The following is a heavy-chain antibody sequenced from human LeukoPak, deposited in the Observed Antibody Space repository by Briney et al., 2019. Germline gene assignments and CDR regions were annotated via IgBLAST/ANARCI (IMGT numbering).Heavy chain of an antibody. CDR3: AGHRSGSLLSPPMDV. V-gene: IGHV4-4*09. Sequence: PSETLSLTCTVSGGSISSYYWSWIRQPPGKGLEWIGYIYTSGSTNYNPSLKSRVTISVDTSKNQFSLKLSSVTAADTAVYYCAGHRSGSLLSPPMDVWGKGPRSPSP. CDR2: IYTSGST. D-gene: IGHD3-10*01. CDR1: GGSISSYY. J-gene: IGHJ6*03.